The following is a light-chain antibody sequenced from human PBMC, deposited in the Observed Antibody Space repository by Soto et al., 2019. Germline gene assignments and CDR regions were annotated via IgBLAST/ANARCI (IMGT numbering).Light chain of an antibody. V-gene: IGKV1-39*01. CDR1: QSISSY. CDR2: AAS. J-gene: IGKJ2*01. Sequence: DIPMTPSPSSLSASVGDRVTITCRASQSISSYLNWYQQKPGKAPKLLIYAASSLQSGVPSRFSGSGSGTDFTLTISSLQPEDFATYYCQQSYSTPPNTFGQGTKLEIK. CDR3: QQSYSTPPNT.